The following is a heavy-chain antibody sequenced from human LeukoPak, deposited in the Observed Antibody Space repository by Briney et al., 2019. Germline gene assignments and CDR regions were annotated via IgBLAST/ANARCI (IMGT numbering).Heavy chain of an antibody. CDR3: ARDRTVVTSPAILDY. CDR2: INPSGGST. CDR1: GYTFTSYY. D-gene: IGHD4-23*01. V-gene: IGHV1-46*01. J-gene: IGHJ4*02. Sequence: ASVKVSCKASGYTFTSYYMHWVRQAPGQGLEWMGIINPSGGSTSYAQKFQGRVTMTRDTSTSTVYMELSSLRSEDTAVYYCARDRTVVTSPAILDYWGQGTLVTVSS.